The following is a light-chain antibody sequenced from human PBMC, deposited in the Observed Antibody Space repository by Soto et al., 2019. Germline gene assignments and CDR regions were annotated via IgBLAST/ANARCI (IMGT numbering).Light chain of an antibody. CDR1: QDINNY. V-gene: IGKV1-27*01. CDR2: GAA. Sequence: DIQMTQSPSSLSASVGDRVTITCRASQDINNYLAWYQQNPGKVPNLLIYGAATLHSGVPSRFRGSGSGTDFTLTISRLQPGDVATYYCQTYNSAPLTFGGGTKVEI. CDR3: QTYNSAPLT. J-gene: IGKJ4*01.